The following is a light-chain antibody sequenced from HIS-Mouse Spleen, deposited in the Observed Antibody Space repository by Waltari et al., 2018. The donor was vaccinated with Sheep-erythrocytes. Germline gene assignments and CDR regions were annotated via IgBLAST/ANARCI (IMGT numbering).Light chain of an antibody. V-gene: IGKV4-1*01. CDR1: SNNKNY. CDR3: QQYYSTPLT. CDR2: WAS. Sequence: DIVMTQSPESLAVSLGERASSNNKNYLAWYQQKPGQPPKLLIYWASTRESGVPDRFSGSGSGTNFTLTISSLQAEDVAVYYCQQYYSTPLTFGGGTKVEIK. J-gene: IGKJ4*01.